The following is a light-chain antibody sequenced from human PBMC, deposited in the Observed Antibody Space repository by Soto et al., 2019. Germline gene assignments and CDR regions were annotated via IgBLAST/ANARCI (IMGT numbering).Light chain of an antibody. V-gene: IGLV2-14*01. CDR2: DVS. CDR1: SSDAGGYNY. CDR3: SSYTSSSTLDVV. Sequence: QSVLTQTASVSGSPGQSITISCTGTSSDAGGYNYVSWYQQHPGKAPKLRIYDVSNRPSGVSNRFSGSKSGNTASLTISGLQAEAEADYYCSSYTSSSTLDVVFGGGTKLTVL. J-gene: IGLJ2*01.